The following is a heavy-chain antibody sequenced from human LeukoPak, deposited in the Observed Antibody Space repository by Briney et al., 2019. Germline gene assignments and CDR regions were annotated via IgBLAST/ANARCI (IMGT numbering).Heavy chain of an antibody. V-gene: IGHV3-23*01. J-gene: IGHJ4*02. Sequence: GGSLKLSCAASGFTFNDYAMSWVRQAPGKGLEWVSSISGSGSSTYYADSVKGRFTISRDNSKNTLYVQTNSLRAEDTALYYCAKARCSSTNCYLFGYWGQGTLVTVSS. CDR1: GFTFNDYA. D-gene: IGHD2-2*01. CDR3: AKARCSSTNCYLFGY. CDR2: ISGSGSST.